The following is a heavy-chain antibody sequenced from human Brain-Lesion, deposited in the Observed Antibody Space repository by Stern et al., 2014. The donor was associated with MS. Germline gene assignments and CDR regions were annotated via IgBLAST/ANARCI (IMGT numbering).Heavy chain of an antibody. Sequence: VQLVESGGDLVQPGRSLRLSCAAFGFTFDDYAMHWVRQAPGKGLEWVAGISWNSGTIGYADSVKGRFTTSRDNAYSSLYLQMNSLRPEDTALYYCARDITGSSAYFAYWGQGTQVTVSS. CDR2: ISWNSGTI. J-gene: IGHJ4*02. V-gene: IGHV3-9*01. D-gene: IGHD1-14*01. CDR3: ARDITGSSAYFAY. CDR1: GFTFDDYA.